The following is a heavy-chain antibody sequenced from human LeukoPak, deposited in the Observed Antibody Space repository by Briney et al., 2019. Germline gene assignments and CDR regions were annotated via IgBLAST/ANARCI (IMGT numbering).Heavy chain of an antibody. V-gene: IGHV4-59*08. Sequence: SETLSLTCTVSGGSISSYYWRWIRQPPGKGLEWIGYIYYSGSINYNPSLKSRVTISLDTSKNQFSLKLSSVTAADTAVYYCARRSGDGYTHFDYWGQGTLVTVSS. CDR3: ARRSGDGYTHFDY. J-gene: IGHJ4*02. CDR2: IYYSGSI. D-gene: IGHD5-24*01. CDR1: GGSISSYY.